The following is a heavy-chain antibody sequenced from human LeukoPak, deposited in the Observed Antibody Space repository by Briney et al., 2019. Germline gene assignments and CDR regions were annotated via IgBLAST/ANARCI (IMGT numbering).Heavy chain of an antibody. J-gene: IGHJ3*02. V-gene: IGHV4-61*01. CDR1: GVSVSSGSYY. Sequence: SETLSLTCTVSGVSVSSGSYYWSWIRQPPGKGLEWIGYIYYSGSTNYNPSLKSRVTISVDPSKSQFSLKLSSVTAADTAVYYCARFGGGTHNAFDIWGQGTMVTVSS. CDR2: IYYSGST. CDR3: ARFGGGTHNAFDI. D-gene: IGHD1-1*01.